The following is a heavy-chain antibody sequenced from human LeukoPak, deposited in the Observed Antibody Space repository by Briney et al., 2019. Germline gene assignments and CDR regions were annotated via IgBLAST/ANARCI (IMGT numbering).Heavy chain of an antibody. CDR3: ARVDGYSGYAPADYFDY. J-gene: IGHJ4*02. V-gene: IGHV4-59*01. Sequence: SSETLSLTCAVYGGSFNGYYWSWIRQPPEKGLEWIGYIYYSGSTNYNPSLKSRVTMSVDTSKNQFSLKLSSVTAADTAVYYCARVDGYSGYAPADYFDYWGQGTLVTVSS. CDR2: IYYSGST. CDR1: GGSFNGYY. D-gene: IGHD5-12*01.